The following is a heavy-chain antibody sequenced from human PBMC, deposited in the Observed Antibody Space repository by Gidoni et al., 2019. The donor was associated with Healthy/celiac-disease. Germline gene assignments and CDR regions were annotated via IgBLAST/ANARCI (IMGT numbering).Heavy chain of an antibody. CDR2: ISWDGGST. V-gene: IGHV3-43D*04. CDR3: AKDGRRYDFWSGYYVEREWYYYGMDV. J-gene: IGHJ6*02. CDR1: GFTFDDYA. Sequence: EVQLVESGGVVVQPGGSLRLSCAASGFTFDDYAMHWFRQAPGQGLEWVALISWDGGSTFYADSVKGRFPISRDNSKNSLYLQMNSLRAEDTALYYCAKDGRRYDFWSGYYVEREWYYYGMDVWGQGTTVTVSS. D-gene: IGHD3-3*01.